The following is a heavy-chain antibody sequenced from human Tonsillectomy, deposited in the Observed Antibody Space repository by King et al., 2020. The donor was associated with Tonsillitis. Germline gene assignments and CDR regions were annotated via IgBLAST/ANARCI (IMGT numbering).Heavy chain of an antibody. CDR3: AKGDMGYYYYGMDV. D-gene: IGHD3-16*01. V-gene: IGHV3-23*04. J-gene: IGHJ6*02. CDR1: GFTFSSYA. CDR2: ISGTRVTT. Sequence: VQLVESGGGLVQPGVSLRVSCAASGFTFSSYAMSWVRQAPGKGLEWVSGISGTRVTTYYADSVKGRFTISRENSKNTLYLQMNSLRAEDTAVYYCAKGDMGYYYYGMDVWGQGTTVTVSS.